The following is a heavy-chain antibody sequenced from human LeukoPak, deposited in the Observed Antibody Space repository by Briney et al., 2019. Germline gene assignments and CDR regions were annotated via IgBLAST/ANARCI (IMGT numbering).Heavy chain of an antibody. V-gene: IGHV3-23*01. CDR1: GFTFKNYA. Sequence: GGSLRLSCVVSGFTFKNYAMSWVRQAPGKGLECVSSIRDSGNGTDYADSVKGRFTVSRDNSKNTLYLHMNTLCAEDTAVYYCAKWAYYDFWSGHYKSHFDSWGQGTLVTVSP. D-gene: IGHD3-3*01. J-gene: IGHJ4*02. CDR3: AKWAYYDFWSGHYKSHFDS. CDR2: IRDSGNGT.